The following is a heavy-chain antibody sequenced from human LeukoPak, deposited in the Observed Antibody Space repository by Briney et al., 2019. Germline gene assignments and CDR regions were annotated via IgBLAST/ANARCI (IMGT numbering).Heavy chain of an antibody. V-gene: IGHV1-8*02. CDR1: GYTFTGYY. Sequence: SVKVSCKTSGYTFTGYYMHWVRQAPGQGLEWMGWINPNSGNTGYAQKFQGRVAMTRDSSIGTAYLELSSLSSDDTAVYYCVRGDNVVSTAMLLLRYWGQGTLVAVSS. J-gene: IGHJ1*01. D-gene: IGHD2-21*02. CDR2: INPNSGNT. CDR3: VRGDNVVSTAMLLLRY.